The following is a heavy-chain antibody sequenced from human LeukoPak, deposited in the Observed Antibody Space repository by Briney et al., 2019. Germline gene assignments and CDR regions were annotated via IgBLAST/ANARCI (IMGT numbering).Heavy chain of an antibody. CDR1: GFTFSSYW. D-gene: IGHD6-13*01. V-gene: IGHV3-7*03. CDR2: IKQDGSEK. Sequence: PGGSLRLSCAASGFTFSSYWMSWVRQAPGKGLEWVANIKQDGSEKYYVDSVKGRFTISRDDAKNSLYLQMNSLRAEDTAVYYCARDPVVAAAGLNYYYYYGMDVWGQGTTVTVSS. CDR3: ARDPVVAAAGLNYYYYYGMDV. J-gene: IGHJ6*02.